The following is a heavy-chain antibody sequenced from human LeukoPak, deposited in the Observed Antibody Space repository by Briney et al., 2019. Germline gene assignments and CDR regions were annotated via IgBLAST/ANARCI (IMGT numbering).Heavy chain of an antibody. J-gene: IGHJ6*03. V-gene: IGHV1-69*05. CDR2: IIPIFGTA. CDR3: ARSEVTTLKYYMDV. CDR1: GGTFSSYA. D-gene: IGHD4-11*01. Sequence: GASVKVSCKASGGTFSSYAISWVRQAPGQGLEWMGRIIPIFGTANYAQKFQGRVTITTDESTSTAYMELSSLRSEDTAVYYCARSEVTTLKYYMDVWGKGTTVTVSS.